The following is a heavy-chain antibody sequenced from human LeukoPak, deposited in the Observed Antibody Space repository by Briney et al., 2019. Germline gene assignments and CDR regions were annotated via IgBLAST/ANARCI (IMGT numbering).Heavy chain of an antibody. Sequence: GALRLSCAASGFTFSSYAMHWVRQAPGKGLEWVANIKQDGSEKYYVDSVKGRFTISRDNTKNSLYLQMNSLRAEDTAVYYCARSHYFYYMDVWGKGTTVTVSS. J-gene: IGHJ6*03. CDR2: IKQDGSEK. CDR3: ARSHYFYYMDV. V-gene: IGHV3-7*01. CDR1: GFTFSSYA.